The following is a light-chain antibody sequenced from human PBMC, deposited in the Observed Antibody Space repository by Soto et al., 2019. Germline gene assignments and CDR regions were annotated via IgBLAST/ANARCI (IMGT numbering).Light chain of an antibody. V-gene: IGKV1-5*03. Sequence: DIPMTQSPATQSASVGDRVTITCWASKTISSWLAWYQQIPGKAPKRLIYKASSLESGVPSRFSGSGSGTEFTLTISSLQPDDCATYYCQQYNSYPWTFGQGTKVEIK. J-gene: IGKJ1*01. CDR2: KAS. CDR1: KTISSW. CDR3: QQYNSYPWT.